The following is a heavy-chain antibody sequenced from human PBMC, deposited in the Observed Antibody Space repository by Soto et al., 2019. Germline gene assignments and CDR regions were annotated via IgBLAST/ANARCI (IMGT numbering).Heavy chain of an antibody. CDR3: ARDASLRMVRGVTHLNWFDS. CDR2: ISFDGSRD. Sequence: QVQLVESGGGVVQPGRSLRLSCAASGFTFSSYAMHWVRQVPGKGQEWLAVISFDGSRDFYMDSVKGRFTIYRDNSNNTVFLQMTSLRADDTVLYFCARDASLRMVRGVTHLNWFDSWGQGTLLIVSS. J-gene: IGHJ5*01. CDR1: GFTFSSYA. V-gene: IGHV3-30-3*01. D-gene: IGHD3-10*01.